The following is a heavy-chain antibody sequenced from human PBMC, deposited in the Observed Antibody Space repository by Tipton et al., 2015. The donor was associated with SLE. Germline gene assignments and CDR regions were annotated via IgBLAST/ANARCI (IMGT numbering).Heavy chain of an antibody. D-gene: IGHD3-10*01. J-gene: IGHJ3*02. CDR2: IYTSGST. CDR1: GGSISSGSYY. Sequence: LRLSCTVSGGSISSGSYYWSWIRQPAGKGLEWIGRIYTSGSTNYNPSLKSRVTISVDTSKNQFSLKLSPVTAADTAVYYCAREILGITMVRGVRGAFDIWGQGTMVTVSS. V-gene: IGHV4-61*02. CDR3: AREILGITMVRGVRGAFDI.